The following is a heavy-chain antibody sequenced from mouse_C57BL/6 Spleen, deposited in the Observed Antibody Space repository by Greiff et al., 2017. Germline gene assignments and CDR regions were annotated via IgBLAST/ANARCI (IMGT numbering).Heavy chain of an antibody. Sequence: EVMLVESGGGLVKPGGSLKLSCAASGFTFSDYGMHWVRQAPEKGLEWVAYISSGSSTIYYADTVKGLFTISRDNAKNTLFLQMTSLRSEDTAMYYCARWYYGSSYGNFDYWGQGTTLTVSS. CDR2: ISSGSSTI. D-gene: IGHD1-1*01. CDR3: ARWYYGSSYGNFDY. V-gene: IGHV5-17*01. J-gene: IGHJ2*01. CDR1: GFTFSDYG.